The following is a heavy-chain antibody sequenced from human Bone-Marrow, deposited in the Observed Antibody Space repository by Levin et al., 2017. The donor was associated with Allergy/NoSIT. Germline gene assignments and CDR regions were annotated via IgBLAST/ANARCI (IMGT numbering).Heavy chain of an antibody. CDR2: IYSGGST. CDR1: GFTVSSNY. CDR3: ARDLVVGATTPRYYYGMDV. Sequence: SGGSLRLSCAASGFTVSSNYMSWVRQAPGKGLEWVSVIYSGGSTYYADSVKGRFTISRDNSKNTLYLQMNSLRAEDTAVYYCARDLVVGATTPRYYYGMDVWGQGTTVTVSS. V-gene: IGHV3-53*01. J-gene: IGHJ6*02. D-gene: IGHD1-26*01.